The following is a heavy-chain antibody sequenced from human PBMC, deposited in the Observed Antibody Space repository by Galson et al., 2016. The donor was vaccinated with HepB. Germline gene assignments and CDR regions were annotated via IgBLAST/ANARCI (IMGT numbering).Heavy chain of an antibody. CDR3: ARSYGDYVFGPDY. V-gene: IGHV3-21*01. CDR2: ITSGLSFI. Sequence: SLRLSCAASGFTFTTYSMNWVRQAPGKGLEWVSSITSGLSFIYYADSVKGRFTISRDNAENSLYLQMNSLRDEDTAVYYCARSYGDYVFGPDYWGQGTLVTVSS. D-gene: IGHD4-17*01. CDR1: GFTFTTYS. J-gene: IGHJ4*02.